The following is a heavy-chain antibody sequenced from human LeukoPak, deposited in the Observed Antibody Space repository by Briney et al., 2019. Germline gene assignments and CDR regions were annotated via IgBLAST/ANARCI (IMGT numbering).Heavy chain of an antibody. V-gene: IGHV3-23*01. CDR3: ASEGPPDFWSGPIALPHDY. D-gene: IGHD3-3*01. CDR2: ISGSGGST. J-gene: IGHJ4*02. Sequence: GGSLRLSCAASGFTFSSYGMSWVRQAPGKGLEWVSAISGSGGSTYYADSVKGRFTISRDNSKNTLYLQMNSLRAEDTAVYYCASEGPPDFWSGPIALPHDYWGQGTLVTVSS. CDR1: GFTFSSYG.